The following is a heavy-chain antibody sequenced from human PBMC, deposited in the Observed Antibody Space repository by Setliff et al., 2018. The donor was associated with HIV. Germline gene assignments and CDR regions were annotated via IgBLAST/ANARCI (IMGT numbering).Heavy chain of an antibody. CDR1: GFTFTNYY. Sequence: GGSLRLSCAASGFTFTNYYMSWIRQAPGKGLELLSYISVSGTDIKYADSVKGRFTISRDNAKNSLYLQMNSLRAEDTAVYYCAYYSSGSFYLGYYYYYGMDVWGQGTVVTVSS. V-gene: IGHV3-11*04. D-gene: IGHD3-10*01. J-gene: IGHJ6*02. CDR2: ISVSGTDI. CDR3: AYYSSGSFYLGYYYYYGMDV.